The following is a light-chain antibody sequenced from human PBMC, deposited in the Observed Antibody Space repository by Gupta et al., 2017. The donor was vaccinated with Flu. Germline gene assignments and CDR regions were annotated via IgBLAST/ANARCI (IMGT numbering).Light chain of an antibody. V-gene: IGKV1-33*01. CDR1: QDISNY. CDR3: QHSSNLPFT. J-gene: IGKJ4*01. Sequence: PSFLSSAVGSRVTTSCQARQDISNYLSWYQQKPGEPPKLLIYGTCKQGGVVPGRFSGSCAGTEFSFTISRQQAEDFANYYCQHSSNLPFTFGGGTKVESK. CDR2: GTC.